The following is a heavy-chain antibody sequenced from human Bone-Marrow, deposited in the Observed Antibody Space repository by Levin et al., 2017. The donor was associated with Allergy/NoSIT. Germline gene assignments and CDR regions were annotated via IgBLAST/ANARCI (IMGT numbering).Heavy chain of an antibody. CDR1: GFTFGDYG. CDR3: AIAPGYCSSTRCVPYGMDV. CDR2: IRSKASGGTT. D-gene: IGHD2-2*01. Sequence: SCTASGFTFGDYGMIWFRQAPGKGLEWVGFIRSKASGGTTEYAASVKDRFIMSRDDSKSIAYLEMNSLKTEDTAVYYCAIAPGYCSSTRCVPYGMDVWGQGTTVTVSS. V-gene: IGHV3-49*03. J-gene: IGHJ6*02.